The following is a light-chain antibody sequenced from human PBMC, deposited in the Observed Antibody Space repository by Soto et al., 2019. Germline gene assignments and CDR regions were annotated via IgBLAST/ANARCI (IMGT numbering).Light chain of an antibody. V-gene: IGKV3-11*01. J-gene: IGKJ1*01. CDR1: QSVSSF. Sequence: EVVLTQSPDTLSLSPGERATLSCRASQSVSSFLAWYQQKPGQAPRLLIYDASNRATGIPARFSGSGSGTDFTLTISSLEPEDFAVYYCQQYNSYSPTFGQGTRVEIK. CDR2: DAS. CDR3: QQYNSYSPT.